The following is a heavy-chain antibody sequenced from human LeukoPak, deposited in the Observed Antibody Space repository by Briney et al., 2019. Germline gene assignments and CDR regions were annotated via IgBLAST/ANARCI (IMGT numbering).Heavy chain of an antibody. CDR2: ISYDGSNK. CDR1: GFTFSSYG. Sequence: GGSLRLSCAASGFTFSSYGMHWVRQAPGKGLEWVAVISYDGSNKYYADSVKGRFTISRDNSKNTLYLQMNNLRAEDTAVYYCAKEDGDYPRLLDNWFDPWGQGTLVTVSS. D-gene: IGHD4-17*01. J-gene: IGHJ5*02. CDR3: AKEDGDYPRLLDNWFDP. V-gene: IGHV3-30*18.